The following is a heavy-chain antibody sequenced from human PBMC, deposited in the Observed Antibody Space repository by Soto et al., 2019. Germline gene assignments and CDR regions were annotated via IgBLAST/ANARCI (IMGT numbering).Heavy chain of an antibody. CDR3: AHRHLGLLEWLPLKDWFDP. V-gene: IGHV2-5*01. CDR2: IYWNDDK. Sequence: GSGPTLVNPTQTLTLTCTFSGFSLSTSGVGVGWIRQPPGKALEWLALIYWNDDKRYSPSLKSRLTITKDTSKNQVVLTMTNMDPVDTATYYCAHRHLGLLEWLPLKDWFDPWGQGTLVTVSS. CDR1: GFSLSTSGVG. D-gene: IGHD3-3*01. J-gene: IGHJ5*02.